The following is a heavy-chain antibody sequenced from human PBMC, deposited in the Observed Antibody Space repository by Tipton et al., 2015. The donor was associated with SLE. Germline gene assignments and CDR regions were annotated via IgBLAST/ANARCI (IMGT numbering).Heavy chain of an antibody. D-gene: IGHD2-15*01. CDR1: GGTFSSYA. CDR2: IIPILGIA. V-gene: IGHV1-69*05. Sequence: QSGAEVKKPGSSVKVSCKASGGTFSSYAISWVRQAPGQGLEWMGGIIPILGIANYAQKFQGRVPITTDESTSTAYMELSSLRSEDAAVYYCATGEWVAATLRYYYGMDVWGQGTTVTVSS. CDR3: ATGEWVAATLRYYYGMDV. J-gene: IGHJ6*02.